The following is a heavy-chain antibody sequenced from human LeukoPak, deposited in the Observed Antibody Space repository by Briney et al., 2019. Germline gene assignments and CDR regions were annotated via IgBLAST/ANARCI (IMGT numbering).Heavy chain of an antibody. J-gene: IGHJ4*02. D-gene: IGHD6-13*01. CDR3: AKVGSSTWYMYYFDY. V-gene: IGHV3-23*01. Sequence: GGSLRLPCAASGFAFNIYAMTWVRQAPGKGLEWVSTISGDSATPYFADSVKGRFTISRDNSKNTLYLQMNSLRVEDTAVYYCAKVGSSTWYMYYFDYWGQGALVTVSS. CDR2: ISGDSATP. CDR1: GFAFNIYA.